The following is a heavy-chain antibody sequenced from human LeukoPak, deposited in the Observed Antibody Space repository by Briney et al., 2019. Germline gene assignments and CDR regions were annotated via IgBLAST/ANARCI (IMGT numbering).Heavy chain of an antibody. D-gene: IGHD4-17*01. CDR2: IYPGDSDT. J-gene: IGHJ4*02. Sequence: GESLKISCKGSGNNFTSYWIGWVRQLPGKGLEWMGIIYPGDSDTRYSPSFQGQVTISDDKSISTAYLQYSHPEAPDTAMYYCSSGTTVTKFDYWGQGTLVTVSS. CDR3: SSGTTVTKFDY. V-gene: IGHV5-51*01. CDR1: GNNFTSYW.